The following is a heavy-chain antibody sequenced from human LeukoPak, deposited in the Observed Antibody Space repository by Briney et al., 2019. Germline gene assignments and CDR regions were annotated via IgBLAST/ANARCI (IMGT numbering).Heavy chain of an antibody. V-gene: IGHV4-34*01. CDR1: GVSFSGYY. CDR3: ARGSGVYGSGRRPYNWFDP. D-gene: IGHD3-10*01. CDR2: INRGGNI. Sequence: AETLSLTCAVYGVSFSGYYLSWIRQPPGKGLEWIGEINRGGNINYNPSLKSRFAISVDTSKNLLSLKLSSVTAADTAVYYCARGSGVYGSGRRPYNWFDPWGQGTLVTVSS. J-gene: IGHJ5*02.